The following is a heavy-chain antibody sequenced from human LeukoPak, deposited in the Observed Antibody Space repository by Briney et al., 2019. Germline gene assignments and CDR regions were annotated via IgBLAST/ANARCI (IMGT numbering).Heavy chain of an antibody. CDR3: ANVKSWSSRGRAFDI. V-gene: IGHV3-23*01. CDR2: ISGSGGST. CDR1: GFTFSSYA. J-gene: IGHJ3*02. Sequence: QPGGSLRLSCAASGFTFSSYAMSWVRQAPGKGLEWVSAISGSGGSTYCADSVKGRFTISRDNSKNTLYLQMNSLRAEDTAVYYCANVKSWSSRGRAFDIWGQGTMVTVSS. D-gene: IGHD6-13*01.